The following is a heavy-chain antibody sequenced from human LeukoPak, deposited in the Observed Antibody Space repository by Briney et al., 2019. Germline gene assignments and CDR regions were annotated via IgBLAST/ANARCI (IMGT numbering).Heavy chain of an antibody. CDR2: ISDTGSRT. CDR1: GLTFSSDA. CDR3: VGEGQTGTLAY. D-gene: IGHD1-7*01. J-gene: IGHJ4*02. V-gene: IGHV3-23*01. Sequence: GGSLRLSCAASGLTFSSDAMSWVRQAPGKGLEWVSTISDTGSRTYYADSVKGRFTISRDNSKNTLYLQVNNLRAEDTAVYYCVGEGQTGTLAYWGQGTLVSVSS.